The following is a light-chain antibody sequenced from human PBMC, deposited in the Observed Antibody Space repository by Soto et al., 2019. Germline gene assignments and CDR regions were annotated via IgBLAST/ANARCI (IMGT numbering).Light chain of an antibody. Sequence: DIQMTHSPSSVYASVGDRVTITCRASQGISSGVAWYQQKPRQAPKLLIYAASSWQSGVPSRFSGSGSGTAFNLTISSLQPKDVATYNCQQANSFPHTCGQGTKLEIK. J-gene: IGKJ2*01. CDR2: AAS. V-gene: IGKV1-12*01. CDR1: QGISSG. CDR3: QQANSFPHT.